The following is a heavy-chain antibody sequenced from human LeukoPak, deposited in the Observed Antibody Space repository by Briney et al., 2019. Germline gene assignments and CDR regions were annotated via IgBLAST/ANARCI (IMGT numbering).Heavy chain of an antibody. Sequence: VGSLRLSCAASGFTFSTSWVSWVRQAPGEGLEWVSSISSSISYIYYADSVKVRFTISRDNPKNSLYLQINSLRAEDPAVYYCARERSPYYYDSSRYYYRWAFDIWGQGTMVTVSS. CDR1: GFTFSTSW. CDR3: ARERSPYYYDSSRYYYRWAFDI. J-gene: IGHJ3*02. CDR2: ISSSISYI. D-gene: IGHD3-22*01. V-gene: IGHV3-21*01.